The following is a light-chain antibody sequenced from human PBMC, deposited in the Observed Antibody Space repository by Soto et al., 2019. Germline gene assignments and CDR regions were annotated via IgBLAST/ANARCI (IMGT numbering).Light chain of an antibody. CDR3: QQYNKWPYT. CDR1: QTVSSN. CDR2: GAS. Sequence: EIVMTQSPATLSVSPGERVALSCRASQTVSSNFAWYQQKPGQAPRLVIYGASTRATGIPARFSGSGSGTDFTLTISSLQSEDFALYSCQQYNKWPYTFGQGTKLEIK. J-gene: IGKJ2*01. V-gene: IGKV3-15*01.